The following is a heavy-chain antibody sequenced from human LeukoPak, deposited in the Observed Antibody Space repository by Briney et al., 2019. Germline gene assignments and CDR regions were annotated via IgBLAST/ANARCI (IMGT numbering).Heavy chain of an antibody. CDR2: IKEDGTEK. J-gene: IGHJ4*02. D-gene: IGHD3-22*01. Sequence: PGGSLRLSCAASGFTFSSYWMTWVRQAPTKGLEWVANIKEDGTEKFYVDSVKGRFTISRDNAKNSLYLQINSLRAEGTAVYYCARDQFSGYYDYWGQGTLVTVSS. CDR1: GFTFSSYW. V-gene: IGHV3-7*01. CDR3: ARDQFSGYYDY.